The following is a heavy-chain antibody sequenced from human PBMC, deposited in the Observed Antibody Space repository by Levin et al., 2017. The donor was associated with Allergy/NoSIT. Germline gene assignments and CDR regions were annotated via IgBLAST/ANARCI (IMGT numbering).Heavy chain of an antibody. D-gene: IGHD5-12*01. Sequence: GGSLRLSCAASGFTFSDYWMHWVRQSPGKGLVWVSRINYDGSDTVYADSVKGRFTISRDNAKNTLYLQMNSLGAEDTAVYYCTRDGRGPIDFDHWGQGALVTVSS. CDR2: INYDGSDT. J-gene: IGHJ4*02. CDR1: GFTFSDYW. CDR3: TRDGRGPIDFDH. V-gene: IGHV3-74*01.